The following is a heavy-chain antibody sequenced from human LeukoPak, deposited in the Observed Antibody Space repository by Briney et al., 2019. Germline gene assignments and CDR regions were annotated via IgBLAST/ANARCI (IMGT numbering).Heavy chain of an antibody. J-gene: IGHJ4*02. CDR3: VTAVAGTLDY. V-gene: IGHV4-39*07. CDR2: IYYSGST. Sequence: PSETLSLTCTVSGGSISSSSYYWGWIRQPPGKGLEWIGSIYYSGSTYYNPSLKSRVTISVDTSKNQFSLKLSSVTAADTAVYYCVTAVAGTLDYWGQGTLVTVSS. CDR1: GGSISSSSYY. D-gene: IGHD6-19*01.